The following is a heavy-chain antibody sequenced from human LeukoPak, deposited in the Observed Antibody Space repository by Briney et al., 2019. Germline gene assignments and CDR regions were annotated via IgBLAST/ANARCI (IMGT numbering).Heavy chain of an antibody. CDR2: INPNSGGT. D-gene: IGHD6-19*01. J-gene: IGHJ4*02. Sequence: ASVKVSCKASGYTFTSYYMHWVRQAPGQGLEWMGWINPNSGGTNYAQKFQGRVTMTRDTSISTAYMELSRLRSDDTAVYYCARDRRKYSSGSRFDYWGQGTLVTVSS. V-gene: IGHV1-2*02. CDR3: ARDRRKYSSGSRFDY. CDR1: GYTFTSYY.